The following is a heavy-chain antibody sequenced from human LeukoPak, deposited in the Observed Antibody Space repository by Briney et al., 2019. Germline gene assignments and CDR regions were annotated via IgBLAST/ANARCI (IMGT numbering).Heavy chain of an antibody. D-gene: IGHD3-22*01. J-gene: IGHJ5*02. CDR3: AKVDYYDSSGNYPNWFDP. CDR1: GFTFSSYA. CDR2: ISDSGGST. V-gene: IGHV3-23*01. Sequence: GGSLRLSCAASGFTFSSYAMSWVRQAPGKGLEWVLTISDSGGSTYYADSLKGRFTISRDNYKNTLYLQMNSLRAEDTAVYYCAKVDYYDSSGNYPNWFDPWGQGTLVTVSS.